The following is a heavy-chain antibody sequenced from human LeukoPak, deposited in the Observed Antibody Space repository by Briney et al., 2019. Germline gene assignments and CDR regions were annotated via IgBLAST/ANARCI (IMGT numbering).Heavy chain of an antibody. J-gene: IGHJ5*02. V-gene: IGHV3-23*01. CDR2: ISGSDDSA. CDR3: ARAGSGRSPDWFDP. Sequence: GGSLRLSCAASGFTFRSYGMSWVRQAPGKGLEWVSAISGSDDSAYYADSVKGRFTISRDKSKNTLYLQMHSLRAEDTAVYYCARAGSGRSPDWFDPWGQGTLVTVSS. D-gene: IGHD1-26*01. CDR1: GFTFRSYG.